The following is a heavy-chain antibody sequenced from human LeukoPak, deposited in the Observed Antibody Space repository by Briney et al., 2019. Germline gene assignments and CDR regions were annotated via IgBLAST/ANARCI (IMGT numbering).Heavy chain of an antibody. V-gene: IGHV4-59*08. D-gene: IGHD6-13*01. CDR2: IYYSGST. CDR3: ARRIAAAGTDAFDI. J-gene: IGHJ3*02. CDR1: GGSISSYY. Sequence: SETLSLTCTVSGGSISSYYWSWIRQPPGKGLEWIGYIYYSGSTNYSPSLKSRVTISVDTSKKQFSLKLSSVTAADTAVYYCARRIAAAGTDAFDIWGQGTMVTVSS.